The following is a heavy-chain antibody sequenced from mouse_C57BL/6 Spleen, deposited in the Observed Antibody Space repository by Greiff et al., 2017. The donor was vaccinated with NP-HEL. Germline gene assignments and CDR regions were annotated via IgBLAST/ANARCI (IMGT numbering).Heavy chain of an antibody. D-gene: IGHD2-10*02. CDR2: INPSNGGT. CDR3: ARSGYGNYDAMDY. J-gene: IGHJ4*01. Sequence: VQLQQPGTELVKPGASVKLSCKASGYTFTSYWMHWVKQRPGQGLAWIGNINPSNGGTNYNEKFKCKATLTVDKSSSTAYMQLSSLTSEDSAVYYCARSGYGNYDAMDYWGQGTSVTVSS. V-gene: IGHV1-53*01. CDR1: GYTFTSYW.